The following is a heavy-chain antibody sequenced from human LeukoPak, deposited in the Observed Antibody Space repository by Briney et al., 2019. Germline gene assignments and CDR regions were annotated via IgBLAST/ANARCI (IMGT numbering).Heavy chain of an antibody. V-gene: IGHV1-3*01. J-gene: IGHJ4*02. CDR3: AREGEYSSGWACFDY. D-gene: IGHD6-19*01. CDR2: INAGNGNT. CDR1: GGTFSSYA. Sequence: ASVKVSCKASGGTFSSYAISWVRQAPGQRLEWMGWINAGNGNTKYSQKFQGRVTITRDTSASTAYMELSSLRSEDTAVYYCAREGEYSSGWACFDYWGQGTLVTVSS.